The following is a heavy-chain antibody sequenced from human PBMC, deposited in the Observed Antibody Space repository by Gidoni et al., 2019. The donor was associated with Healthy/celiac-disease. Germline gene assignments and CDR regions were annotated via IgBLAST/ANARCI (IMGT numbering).Heavy chain of an antibody. CDR1: GFTFSSYD. J-gene: IGHJ4*02. CDR3: AKVGFQQASTTDY. D-gene: IGHD6-13*01. CDR2: ISGIGGST. Sequence: EVQLLESGGGLVQPGGSLRLSCAASGFTFSSYDMSWVRQAPGKGLEWVSAISGIGGSTYYADSVKGRFTISRDNSKNTLYLQMNSLRAEDTAVYYCAKVGFQQASTTDYWGQGTLVTVSS. V-gene: IGHV3-23*01.